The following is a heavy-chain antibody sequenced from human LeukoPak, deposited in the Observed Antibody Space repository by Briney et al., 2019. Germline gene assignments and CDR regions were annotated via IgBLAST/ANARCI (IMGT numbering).Heavy chain of an antibody. Sequence: ASVKVSCKASGYTFTSYYMHWVRQAPGQGLEWLGIINPSGGSTSYAQKFQGRVTMTRDTSTSTVYMELSSLRSEDTAVYYCARGPSGYDREDWFDPWGQGTLVIVSS. CDR1: GYTFTSYY. D-gene: IGHD5-12*01. CDR3: ARGPSGYDREDWFDP. CDR2: INPSGGST. V-gene: IGHV1-46*01. J-gene: IGHJ5*02.